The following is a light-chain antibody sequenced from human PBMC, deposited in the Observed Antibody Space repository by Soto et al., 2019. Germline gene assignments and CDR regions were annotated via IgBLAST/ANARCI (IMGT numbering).Light chain of an antibody. CDR2: EVS. J-gene: IGLJ2*01. Sequence: QSALTQPPSVSGSPGQSVTISCTGTSSDVGNYDRVSWYQQPPGTAPKLVIYEVSNRPSGVPDRFSGSKSGNTASLTISGLQTEDEGDYFCTSYTSSRTVLFGGGTKLT. CDR1: SSDVGNYDR. V-gene: IGLV2-18*02. CDR3: TSYTSSRTVL.